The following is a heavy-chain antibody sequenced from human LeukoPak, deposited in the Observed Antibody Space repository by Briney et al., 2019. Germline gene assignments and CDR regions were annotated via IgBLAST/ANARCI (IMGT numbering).Heavy chain of an antibody. Sequence: GGSLRLSCAASGFTFSSYWMSWVRQAPGKGLEWVSYISSSSTIIYYADSVKGRFTISRDNAKSSLYLQMNSLRAEDTAVYYCARVGSPIAAAGTVYWGQGTLVTVSS. CDR2: ISSSSTII. CDR1: GFTFSSYW. CDR3: ARVGSPIAAAGTVY. V-gene: IGHV3-48*01. D-gene: IGHD6-13*01. J-gene: IGHJ4*02.